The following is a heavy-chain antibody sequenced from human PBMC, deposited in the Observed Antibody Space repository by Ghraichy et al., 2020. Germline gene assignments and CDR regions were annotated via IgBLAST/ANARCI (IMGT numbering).Heavy chain of an antibody. D-gene: IGHD3-16*01. V-gene: IGHV3-74*01. CDR2: INFDGSTT. CDR1: GFTSGNFW. J-gene: IGHJ4*02. Sequence: LSLTCAASGFTSGNFWMHWVRQAPGKGLVWVSRINFDGSTTNYADSVKGRFTISRDNAKNTLYLQMNNLRAEDTAVYYCARASPNWGGFDYWGQGTLVTVFS. CDR3: ARASPNWGGFDY.